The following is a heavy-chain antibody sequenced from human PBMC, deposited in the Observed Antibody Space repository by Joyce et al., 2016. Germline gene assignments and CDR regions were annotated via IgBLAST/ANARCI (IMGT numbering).Heavy chain of an antibody. D-gene: IGHD3-9*01. CDR1: GFTFSSYA. CDR2: ITYDGSYK. CDR3: AREVTGYYPAY. Sequence: QVQLVESGGGVVQPGRSLRLSCAATGFTFSSYAMHWVRQGPGQGLEWVALITYDGSYKYYADSVKGRFTISRDSSMVTLSLQMNSLRGDDTAVYYCAREVTGYYPAYWGQGTLVAVSS. J-gene: IGHJ4*02. V-gene: IGHV3-30*04.